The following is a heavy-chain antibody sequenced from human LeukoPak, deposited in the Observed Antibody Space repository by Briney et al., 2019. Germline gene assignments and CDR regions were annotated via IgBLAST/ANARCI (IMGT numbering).Heavy chain of an antibody. V-gene: IGHV4-39*07. Sequence: SETPSLTCTVSGGSISSSDYYWGWIRQPPGKGLEWIGEINHSGSTNYNPSLKSRVTISVDTSKNQFSLKLSSVTAADTAVYYCARTYYDFWSGHYYYYGMDVWGQGTTVTVSS. D-gene: IGHD3-3*01. CDR1: GGSISSSDYY. J-gene: IGHJ6*02. CDR3: ARTYYDFWSGHYYYYGMDV. CDR2: INHSGST.